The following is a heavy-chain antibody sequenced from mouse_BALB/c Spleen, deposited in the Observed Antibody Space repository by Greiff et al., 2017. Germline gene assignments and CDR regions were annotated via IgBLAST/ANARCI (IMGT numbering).Heavy chain of an antibody. CDR2: ISSGGSYT. J-gene: IGHJ2*01. Sequence: EVKLVESGGGLVKPGGSLKLSCAASGFTFSSYAMSWVRQSPEKRLEWVAEISSGGSYTYYPDTVTGRFTISRDNAKNTLYLEMSSLRSEDTAMYYWARGKRELDYWGQGTTLTVSS. V-gene: IGHV5-9-4*01. CDR1: GFTFSSYA. CDR3: ARGKRELDY.